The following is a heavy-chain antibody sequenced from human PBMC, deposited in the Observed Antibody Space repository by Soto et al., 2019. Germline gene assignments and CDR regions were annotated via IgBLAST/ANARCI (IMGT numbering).Heavy chain of an antibody. V-gene: IGHV4-59*01. CDR3: ARERDRVAARFLGHAFDI. CDR2: IYYSGST. Sequence: SETMSLTCTVSCGSISSYFWRWIRQPPGKGLEWIGYIYYSGSTNYKPSLKSRVTISVDTSTNQFSLKLSSVTAADTAVFYCARERDRVAARFLGHAFDIWGQGTMVTVSS. CDR1: CGSISSYF. D-gene: IGHD6-6*01. J-gene: IGHJ3*02.